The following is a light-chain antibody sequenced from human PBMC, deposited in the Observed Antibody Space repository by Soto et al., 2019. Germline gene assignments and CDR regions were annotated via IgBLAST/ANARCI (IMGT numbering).Light chain of an antibody. CDR1: SSDVGGYNY. CDR3: SSYTSSSTLV. J-gene: IGLJ3*02. Sequence: QSALTQPASVSGSPGQSITISCTATSSDVGGYNYVSWYQQHPGKAPKLMIYEVSNRPSGVSNRFSGSKSGNTASLTISGLQAEDESDSYCSSYTSSSTLVFGGGTKLTVL. V-gene: IGLV2-14*01. CDR2: EVS.